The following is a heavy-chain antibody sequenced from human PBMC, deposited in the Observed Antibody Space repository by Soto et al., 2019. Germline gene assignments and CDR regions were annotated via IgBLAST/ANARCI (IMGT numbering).Heavy chain of an antibody. Sequence: QVQLQESGPGLVKPSQTLSLTCTVSGGSISSGGYYWSWIRQHPGKGLEWIGYIYYSGSTYYNPSLKRRATRPVDTSKNQFSLKLRSVTAADTAVYYCARVGYGDYLVNGGALDYWGQGTLVAVSS. J-gene: IGHJ4*02. D-gene: IGHD4-17*01. CDR2: IYYSGST. CDR3: ARVGYGDYLVNGGALDY. V-gene: IGHV4-31*03. CDR1: GGSISSGGYY.